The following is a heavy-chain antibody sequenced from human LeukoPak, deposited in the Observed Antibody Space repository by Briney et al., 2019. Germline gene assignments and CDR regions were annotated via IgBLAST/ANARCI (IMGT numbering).Heavy chain of an antibody. Sequence: PSETLSLTCAVYGGSFSGYYWSWIRQPPGKGLEWIGEINHSGSTNYNPSLKSRVTISVDTSKNQFSLKLSSVTAADTAVYYCARGNTPYSSSWYIYYWGQGTLVTVSS. D-gene: IGHD6-13*01. V-gene: IGHV4-34*01. CDR3: ARGNTPYSSSWYIYY. CDR1: GGSFSGYY. J-gene: IGHJ4*02. CDR2: INHSGST.